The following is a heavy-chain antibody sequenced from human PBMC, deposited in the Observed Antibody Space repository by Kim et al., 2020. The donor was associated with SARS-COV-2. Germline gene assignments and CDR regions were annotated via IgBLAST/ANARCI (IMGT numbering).Heavy chain of an antibody. D-gene: IGHD6-13*01. Sequence: GGSLRLSCAASGFTFSDYYMSWIRQAPGKGLEWVSYISSSSSYTNYADSVKGRFTISRDNAKNSLYLQMNSLRAEDTAVYYCARDSRAAAGTNYYYGMDVWGQGTTGTVSS. CDR1: GFTFSDYY. CDR3: ARDSRAAAGTNYYYGMDV. CDR2: ISSSSSYT. V-gene: IGHV3-11*06. J-gene: IGHJ6*02.